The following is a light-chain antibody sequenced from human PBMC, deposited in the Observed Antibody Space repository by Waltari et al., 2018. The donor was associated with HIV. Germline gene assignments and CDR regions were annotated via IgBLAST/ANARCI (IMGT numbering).Light chain of an antibody. J-gene: IGLJ2*01. Sequence: QSALTQPPSASGSPGQSVTISCTGASSDIGSYNYVSWYQQHPDKAPKPIIYEVNKRPSGVPARFSGAKSGNVASLSVSGLQADDEADYFCSSFAGGDDGVVFGGGTKLTVL. CDR2: EVN. CDR3: SSFAGGDDGVV. CDR1: SSDIGSYNY. V-gene: IGLV2-8*01.